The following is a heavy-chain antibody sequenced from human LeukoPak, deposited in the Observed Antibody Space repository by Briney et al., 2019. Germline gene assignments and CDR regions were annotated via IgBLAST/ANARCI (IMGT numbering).Heavy chain of an antibody. D-gene: IGHD6-19*01. CDR3: ARAFSLLIAGAFDP. V-gene: IGHV1-8*01. CDR2: MNPNSGNT. J-gene: IGHJ5*02. Sequence: ASVKVSCKASGYTFTSYDINWVRQATGQGLEWMGWMNPNSGNTGYAQKFQGRVTMTRNTSISTAYMELSSLRSEDTAVYYCARAFSLLIAGAFDPWGQGTLVTGSS. CDR1: GYTFTSYD.